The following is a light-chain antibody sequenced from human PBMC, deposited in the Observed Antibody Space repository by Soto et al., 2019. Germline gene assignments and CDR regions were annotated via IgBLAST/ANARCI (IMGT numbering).Light chain of an antibody. Sequence: DIVLTQSPGTLSLSPGERATLSCWASQSLSTYYLAWYQQKPGQPPRLLIYGASSRATGIPDRFSGSGSGTDFTLTISRLEPEDFAVYYCQQYGSSPSTFGQGTKLEIK. J-gene: IGKJ2*01. V-gene: IGKV3-20*01. CDR2: GAS. CDR1: QSLSTYY. CDR3: QQYGSSPST.